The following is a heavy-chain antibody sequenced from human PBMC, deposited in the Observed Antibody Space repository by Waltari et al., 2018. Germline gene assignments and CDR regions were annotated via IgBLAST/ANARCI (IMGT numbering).Heavy chain of an antibody. V-gene: IGHV1-2*02. CDR3: ARDGYSSSWEDYYYYYMDV. J-gene: IGHJ6*03. Sequence: QVQLVQSGAEVKKPGASVKVSCKASGYTFTGYYMHWVRQAPGQGLEWMGWINPNSGGTNYAQKFQGRVTMTRDTSISTAYMELSRLRSDDTAVYYCARDGYSSSWEDYYYYYMDVWGKGTTVTVSS. CDR1: GYTFTGYY. CDR2: INPNSGGT. D-gene: IGHD6-13*01.